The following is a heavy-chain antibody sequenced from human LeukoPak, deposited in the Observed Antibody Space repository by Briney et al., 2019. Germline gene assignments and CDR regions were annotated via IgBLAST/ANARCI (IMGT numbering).Heavy chain of an antibody. D-gene: IGHD6-13*01. CDR2: IYHSGST. CDR3: VRDEGAAAGRAFDI. J-gene: IGHJ3*02. Sequence: SETLSLTCTVSGGSISSGGYYWSWIRQPPGKGLEWIGYIYHSGSTYYNPSLKSRVTISVDRSKNQFSLKLNSVTAADTAVYYCVRDEGAAAGRAFDIWGQGTMVTVSS. CDR1: GGSISSGGYY. V-gene: IGHV4-30-2*01.